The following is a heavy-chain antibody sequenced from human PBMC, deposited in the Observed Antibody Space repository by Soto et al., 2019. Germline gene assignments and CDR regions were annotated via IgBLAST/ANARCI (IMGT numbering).Heavy chain of an antibody. CDR3: ARDILAVGPRANEAVDV. CDR2: INPDNGHT. Sequence: QVQLVQSGAEVRKPGASVNISCRASGFTFSDHLINWVRQVPGQSLEWMGWINPDNGHTKYSQTFQGRVTISRHSSASIVDVEVSDLTSEDTAVFYCARDILAVGPRANEAVDVWGQGTMVTVSS. CDR1: GFTFSDHL. V-gene: IGHV1-3*01. J-gene: IGHJ3*01. D-gene: IGHD2-8*02.